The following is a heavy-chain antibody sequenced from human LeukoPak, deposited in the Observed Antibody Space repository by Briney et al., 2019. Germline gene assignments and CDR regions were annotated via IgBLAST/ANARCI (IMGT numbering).Heavy chain of an antibody. CDR1: GYTFTSYG. CDR3: ATSQRVRGVTGGFDP. J-gene: IGHJ5*02. D-gene: IGHD3-10*01. V-gene: IGHV1-18*01. Sequence: RGASVKVSCKASGYTFTSYGISWVRQAPGQGLEWMGWISSYNGNTNYAQKLQGRVTMTTDTSTSTAYMELRSLRSEDTAVYYCATSQRVRGVTGGFDPWGQGTLVTVSS. CDR2: ISSYNGNT.